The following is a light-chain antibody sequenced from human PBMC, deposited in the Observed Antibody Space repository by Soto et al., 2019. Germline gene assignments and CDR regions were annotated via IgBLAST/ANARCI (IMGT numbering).Light chain of an antibody. CDR1: ESISSY. CDR2: AAS. Sequence: DIQVTQSPPSLSASIGDRVTITCRTSESISSYLNWYQQKPGKAPKLLIYAASKLQSGVPSRFSGSASGRDFTLSITSLQREDFAIYYCQQYNSWPLTFGGGTKVDIK. V-gene: IGKV1-39*01. J-gene: IGKJ4*01. CDR3: QQYNSWPLT.